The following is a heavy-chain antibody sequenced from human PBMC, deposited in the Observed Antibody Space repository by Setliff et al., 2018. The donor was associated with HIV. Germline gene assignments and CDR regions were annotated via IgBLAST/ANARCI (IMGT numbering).Heavy chain of an antibody. J-gene: IGHJ4*02. Sequence: GASVKVSCKASGYTFTNYALYWVRQAPGQRPEYMGYIHTDSGKTYFSQKFQCRVTLTRDTSASTAYMELSSLRSVDTAIYYCARQSVSATFDSWGQGTLVTVSS. CDR2: IHTDSGKT. V-gene: IGHV1-3*04. D-gene: IGHD6-19*01. CDR3: ARQSVSATFDS. CDR1: GYTFTNYA.